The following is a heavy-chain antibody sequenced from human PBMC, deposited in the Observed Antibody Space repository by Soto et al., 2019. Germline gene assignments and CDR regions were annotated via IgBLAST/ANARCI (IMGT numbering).Heavy chain of an antibody. V-gene: IGHV3-30*18. J-gene: IGHJ4*02. CDR3: AKDSVIGAAHTPTTNHLYYFDY. CDR2: ISYDGSNK. Sequence: GGSLRLSCAASGFTFSSYGMHWVRQAPGKGLEWVAVISYDGSNKYYADSVKGRFTISRDNSKNTLYLQMNSLRAEDTAVYYCAKDSVIGAAHTPTTNHLYYFDYWGQGTLVTVSS. CDR1: GFTFSSYG. D-gene: IGHD3-16*02.